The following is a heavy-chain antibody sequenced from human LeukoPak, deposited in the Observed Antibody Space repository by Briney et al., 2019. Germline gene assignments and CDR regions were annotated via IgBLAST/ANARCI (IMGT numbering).Heavy chain of an antibody. V-gene: IGHV4-4*07. D-gene: IGHD3-10*01. CDR2: MYTSGST. Sequence: SESLSLTCTVSDGSISSYYWSWIRQPAGKGLEWIGRMYTSGSTNYNPSLKSRVTMSVDTSKNQFSLKLSSVTAADTAVYYCARDRAYSDYKGTTYYFDYWGQGTLVTVSS. J-gene: IGHJ4*02. CDR1: DGSISSYY. CDR3: ARDRAYSDYKGTTYYFDY.